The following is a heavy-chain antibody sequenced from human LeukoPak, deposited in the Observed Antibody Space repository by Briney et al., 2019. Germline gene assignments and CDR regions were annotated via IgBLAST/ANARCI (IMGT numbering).Heavy chain of an antibody. Sequence: ASVKVSCKASGYTFTSYYMHWVRQAPGQGLERMGIINPSGGSTSYAQKFQGRVTMTRDTSTSTVYMELSSLRSEDTAVYYCARDYGDYVAFDIWGQGTMVTVSP. CDR2: INPSGGST. CDR1: GYTFTSYY. CDR3: ARDYGDYVAFDI. V-gene: IGHV1-46*01. D-gene: IGHD4-17*01. J-gene: IGHJ3*02.